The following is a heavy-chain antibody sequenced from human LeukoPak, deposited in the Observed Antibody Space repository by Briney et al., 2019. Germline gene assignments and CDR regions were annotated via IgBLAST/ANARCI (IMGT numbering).Heavy chain of an antibody. D-gene: IGHD1-7*01. V-gene: IGHV3-11*05. CDR3: ARVGGTWDGVY. Sequence: GGSLRLSCGASGFTFSDYYMSWIRQAPGKGVEWVSYISSSSSYTNYADSVKGRFSISRDNAKNSLYLQMNSLRAEDTAVYYCARVGGTWDGVYWGQGTLVTVSS. CDR2: ISSSSSYT. CDR1: GFTFSDYY. J-gene: IGHJ4*02.